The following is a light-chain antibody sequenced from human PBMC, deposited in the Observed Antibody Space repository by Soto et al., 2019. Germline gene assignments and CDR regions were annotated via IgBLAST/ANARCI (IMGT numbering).Light chain of an antibody. CDR1: SSDIGGYNY. CDR2: EVS. V-gene: IGLV2-8*01. J-gene: IGLJ2*01. CDR3: SSYAGSNIL. Sequence: QSALTQPPSASGSPGQSVTISCTGTSSDIGGYNYVSWYQQHPGKAPKLFIYEVSKRPSGVPDRFSGSKSGNTASLTVSGLQAEDEADYYCSSYAGSNILFGGGTKLTVL.